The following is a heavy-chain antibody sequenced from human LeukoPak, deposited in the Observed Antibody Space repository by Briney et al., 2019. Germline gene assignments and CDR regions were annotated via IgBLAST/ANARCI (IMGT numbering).Heavy chain of an antibody. V-gene: IGHV3-30*04. CDR2: ISYDGSNK. CDR3: ASSMGWAATELYAFDI. CDR1: GFTFSSYA. J-gene: IGHJ3*02. Sequence: GGSLRLSCAASGFTFSSYAMHWVRQAPGKGLEWVAVISYDGSNKYYADSVKGRFTISRDNSKNTLYLQTNSLRAEDTAVYYCASSMGWAATELYAFDIWGQGTMVTVSS. D-gene: IGHD1-26*01.